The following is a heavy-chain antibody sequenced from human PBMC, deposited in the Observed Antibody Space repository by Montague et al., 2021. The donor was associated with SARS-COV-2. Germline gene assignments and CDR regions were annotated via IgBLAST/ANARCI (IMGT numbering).Heavy chain of an antibody. CDR1: GSTFSSQA. Sequence: SVRVSCKASGSTFSSQAMNWVRQAPGQGLEWMGWINTNTGNQRYAQDFTGRFVFSLDTSVSTAYLQISGLKAEDTAVYYCATKPGGADCRGDCYLDYWGQGTLVAVSS. CDR3: ATKPGGADCRGDCYLDY. J-gene: IGHJ4*02. CDR2: INTNTGNQ. V-gene: IGHV7-4-1*02. D-gene: IGHD2-21*02.